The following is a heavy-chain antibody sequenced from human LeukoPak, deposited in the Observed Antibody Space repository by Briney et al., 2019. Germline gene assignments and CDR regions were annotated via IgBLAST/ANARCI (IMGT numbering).Heavy chain of an antibody. D-gene: IGHD1-26*01. CDR3: ATRGATQPPY. CDR1: GFTFSSYR. CDR2: INSDGSST. V-gene: IGHV3-74*01. J-gene: IGHJ4*02. Sequence: GGSLRLSCAASGFTFSSYRMHWVRHAPGKGLVWVSRINSDGSSTSYADSVKGRFTISRDNAKNTLYLQMSSLRAEDTAVYYCATRGATQPPYWGQGTLVTVSS.